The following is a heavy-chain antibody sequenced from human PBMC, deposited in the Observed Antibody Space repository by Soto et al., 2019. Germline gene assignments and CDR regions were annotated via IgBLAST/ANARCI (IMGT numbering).Heavy chain of an antibody. CDR3: ARSRNGAVPDSINF. J-gene: IGHJ4*02. CDR1: GFTFSRYA. V-gene: IGHV3-30-3*01. D-gene: IGHD2-8*01. Sequence: GGSLRLSCTASGFTFSRYAMHWVRQAPGEGLEWVAVISRDGSSKYYGDSVKGRFTVSRDNSNNTLYLSMTSLRPDDTAVFYCARSRNGAVPDSINFWGQGTLVTVSS. CDR2: ISRDGSSK.